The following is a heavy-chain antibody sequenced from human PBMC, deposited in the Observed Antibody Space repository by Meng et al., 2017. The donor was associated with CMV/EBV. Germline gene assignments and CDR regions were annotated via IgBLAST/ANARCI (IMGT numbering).Heavy chain of an antibody. J-gene: IGHJ4*02. Sequence: CNASGGTFSSYAISWVRQAPGQGLEWMGGIIPIFGTANYAQKFQGRVTITTDESTSTAYMELSSLRSEDTAVYYCASSIAARPRPFDYWGQGTLVTVSS. V-gene: IGHV1-69*05. D-gene: IGHD6-6*01. CDR3: ASSIAARPRPFDY. CDR1: GGTFSSYA. CDR2: IIPIFGTA.